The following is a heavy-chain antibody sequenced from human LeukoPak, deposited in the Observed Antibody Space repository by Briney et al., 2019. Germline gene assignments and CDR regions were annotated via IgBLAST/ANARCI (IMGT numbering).Heavy chain of an antibody. CDR1: GGSIFSSSYY. D-gene: IGHD3-22*01. Sequence: PSETLSLTCTVSGGSIFSSSYYWGWIRQPPGKGLEWIGSVYYSGSTYYNPSLKSRVTIALDTSKNQFSLKVNSMTAADTAVYYCARRGHRSGYYYEIGGPAHWPFDSWGQGTLVTVSS. J-gene: IGHJ4*02. CDR2: VYYSGST. CDR3: ARRGHRSGYYYEIGGPAHWPFDS. V-gene: IGHV4-39*07.